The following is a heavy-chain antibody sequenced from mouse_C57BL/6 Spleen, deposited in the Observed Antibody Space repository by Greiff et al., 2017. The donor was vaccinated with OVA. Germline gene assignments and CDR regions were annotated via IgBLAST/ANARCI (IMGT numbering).Heavy chain of an antibody. CDR3: AESAGDGFDY. D-gene: IGHD3-3*01. CDR1: GYAFSSSG. CDR2: IYPGGGDT. Sequence: VQLQESGPELVKPGASVKISCKASGYAFSSSGMNWVKQRPGKGLEWIGRIYPGGGDTNSNGKFKGKATLTADKSSSTAYMQLSSLTSEDSAVYFCAESAGDGFDYWGQGTTLTVSS. J-gene: IGHJ2*01. V-gene: IGHV1-82*01.